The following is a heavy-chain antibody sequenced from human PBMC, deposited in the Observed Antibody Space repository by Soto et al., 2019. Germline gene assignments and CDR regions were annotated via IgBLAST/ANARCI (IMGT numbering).Heavy chain of an antibody. CDR1: GGSFSGYY. Sequence: QVQLQQWGAGLLKPSETLSLTCAVYGGSFSGYYWTWIRQSPGKGLEWIGEINHSGSTNNSPSLKSRATISVDTSKNQLSLKLSSVTAADTAVYYCARGYCSGESCYWPYYWGQGTPVTVSS. CDR2: INHSGST. V-gene: IGHV4-34*04. CDR3: ARGYCSGESCYWPYY. D-gene: IGHD2-15*01. J-gene: IGHJ4*02.